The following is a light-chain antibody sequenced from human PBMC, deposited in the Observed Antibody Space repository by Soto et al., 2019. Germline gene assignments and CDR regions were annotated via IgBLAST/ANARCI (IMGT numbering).Light chain of an antibody. J-gene: IGKJ1*01. CDR3: QQDYTYTWT. CDR1: QRVSSSY. Sequence: EIVLTQSPGTLSLSPGERATLSCRASQRVSSSYLAWYQQKPGQAPRXXIYGASRRETGIPDRFSGSGSGTEFTLTISSLQPEDFATYYCQQDYTYTWTFGQGTKVDIK. V-gene: IGKV3-20*01. CDR2: GAS.